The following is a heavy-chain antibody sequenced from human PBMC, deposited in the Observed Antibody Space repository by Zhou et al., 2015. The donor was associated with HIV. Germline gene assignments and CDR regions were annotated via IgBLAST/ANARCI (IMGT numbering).Heavy chain of an antibody. CDR3: ARGEASYGLVHWYFDL. CDR1: GFTFSSYD. V-gene: IGHV3-13*01. CDR2: IGTAGDT. Sequence: EVQLVESGGGLVLPGGSLRLSCAASGFTFSSYDMHWVRQTTGKTLEWVSSIGTAGDTYYPGSVKGRFTISRENAKNSLYLQMNSLRAGDTAVYYCARGEASYGLVHWYFDLWGLAPWSLSPQ. J-gene: IGHJ2*01. D-gene: IGHD4-17*01.